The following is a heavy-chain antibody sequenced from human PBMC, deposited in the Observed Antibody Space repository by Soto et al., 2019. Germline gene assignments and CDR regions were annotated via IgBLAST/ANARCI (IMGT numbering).Heavy chain of an antibody. CDR3: ARGADFHGDYDTDY. D-gene: IGHD4-17*01. Sequence: ASVKVSCKASGYTFTSYDINWVRQATGQGLEWMGWMNPNSGNTGYAQKFQGRVAMTRNTSISTAYMELSSLRSEDTAVYYCARGADFHGDYDTDYWGQGTLVTESS. CDR2: MNPNSGNT. J-gene: IGHJ4*02. V-gene: IGHV1-8*01. CDR1: GYTFTSYD.